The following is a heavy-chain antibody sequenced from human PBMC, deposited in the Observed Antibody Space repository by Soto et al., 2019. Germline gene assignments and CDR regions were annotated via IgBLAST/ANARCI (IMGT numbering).Heavy chain of an antibody. D-gene: IGHD5-18*01. J-gene: IGHJ5*02. CDR3: ARDRDTAMAGGFDP. CDR1: GYTFTSYG. CDR2: ISAYNGNT. Sequence: GASVKVSCKASGYTFTSYGIGWVRQAPGQGLEWMGWISAYNGNTNHAQKLQGRVTMTTDTSTSTAYMELRSLRSDDTAVYYCARDRDTAMAGGFDPWGQGTLVTVPQ. V-gene: IGHV1-18*01.